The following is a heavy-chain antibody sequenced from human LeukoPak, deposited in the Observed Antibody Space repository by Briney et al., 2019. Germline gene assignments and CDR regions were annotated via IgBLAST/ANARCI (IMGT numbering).Heavy chain of an antibody. CDR3: ARDVGATIGY. D-gene: IGHD1-26*01. V-gene: IGHV3-53*01. CDR2: IYSGGST. J-gene: IGHJ4*02. Sequence: GRSLRLSCAASGFTFSTYAMSWVRQAPGKGLEWVSVIYSGGSTYYADSVKGRFTISRDNSKNTLYLQMNSLRAEDTAVYYCARDVGATIGYWGQGTLVTVSS. CDR1: GFTFSTYA.